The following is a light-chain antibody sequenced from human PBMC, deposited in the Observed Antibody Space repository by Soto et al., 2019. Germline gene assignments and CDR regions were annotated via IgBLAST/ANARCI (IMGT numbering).Light chain of an antibody. CDR1: QSLLYRSNNKNY. Sequence: DIVMTPSPDSLAVSLGERATINCKSSQSLLYRSNNKNYLAWYQQKPGQPPKLLIYWASTRESGVPDRFSGSGSGKEFTLPISSLQAEDVAVYYCQQYYASLQTFGPGTKVDIK. J-gene: IGKJ3*01. CDR2: WAS. V-gene: IGKV4-1*01. CDR3: QQYYASLQT.